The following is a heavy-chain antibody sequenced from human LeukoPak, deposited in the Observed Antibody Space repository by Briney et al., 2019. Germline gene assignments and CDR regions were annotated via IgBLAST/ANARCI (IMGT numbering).Heavy chain of an antibody. D-gene: IGHD3-3*01. CDR3: ARNPDYDFWSGYYTGPDY. V-gene: IGHV3-48*03. Sequence: GGSLRLSCAASGFTFSSYEMNWVRQAPGKGLEWVSYISSSGSTIYYADSVKGRFTNSRDNAKNSLYLQMNSLRAEDTAVYYCARNPDYDFWSGYYTGPDYWGQGTLVTVSS. J-gene: IGHJ4*02. CDR1: GFTFSSYE. CDR2: ISSSGSTI.